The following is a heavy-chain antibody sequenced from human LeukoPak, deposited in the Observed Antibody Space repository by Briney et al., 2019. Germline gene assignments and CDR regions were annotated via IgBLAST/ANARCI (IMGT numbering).Heavy chain of an antibody. CDR3: AKGLDYSADMDV. J-gene: IGHJ6*03. CDR2: IRYDGSNK. D-gene: IGHD4/OR15-4a*01. Sequence: GGSLRLSCAASGFTFSSYGMHWVRQAPGKGLEWVAFIRYDGSNKYYADSVKGRFTISRDNSKNTLYLQMNSLRAEDTAVYYCAKGLDYSADMDVWGKGATVTISS. CDR1: GFTFSSYG. V-gene: IGHV3-30*02.